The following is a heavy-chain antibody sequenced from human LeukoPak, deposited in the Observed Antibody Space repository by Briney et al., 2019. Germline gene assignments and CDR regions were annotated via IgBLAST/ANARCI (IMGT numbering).Heavy chain of an antibody. D-gene: IGHD6-13*01. V-gene: IGHV4-59*12. J-gene: IGHJ4*02. CDR2: MYYSGST. CDR1: GDSISTYY. CDR3: ARGPGTWYYY. Sequence: PSETLSLTCTVSGDSISTYYWSWIRQPPGKGLEWIGYMYYSGSTNYNPSLKSRVTISIDTSKNQFSLKLSSVTAADTALYYCARGPGTWYYYWGQGTLVTVSS.